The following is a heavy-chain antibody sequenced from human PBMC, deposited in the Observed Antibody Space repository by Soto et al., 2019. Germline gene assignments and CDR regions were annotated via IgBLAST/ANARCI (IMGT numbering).Heavy chain of an antibody. CDR1: GGSINNDNYY. CDR2: IFYNGFT. Sequence: QLQLQESGPGLVEPSETLSLTCTVSGGSINNDNYYWGWIRQPPGKGLEWIGIIFYNGFTYYSPSLKSRVTISVDMSKNQFSLKLTSVTAADTAVYYCARQDDFWSGSGWFDPWGQGTLVTVSS. J-gene: IGHJ5*02. V-gene: IGHV4-39*01. D-gene: IGHD3-3*01. CDR3: ARQDDFWSGSGWFDP.